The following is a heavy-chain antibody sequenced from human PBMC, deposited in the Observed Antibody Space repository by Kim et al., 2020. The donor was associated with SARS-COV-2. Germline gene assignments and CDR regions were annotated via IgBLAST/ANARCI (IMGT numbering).Heavy chain of an antibody. D-gene: IGHD5-12*01. V-gene: IGHV3-48*04. CDR3: AIQQWLAY. CDR2: ISSSGSTI. Sequence: GGSLRLSCAASGFSFSGSTMHWVRQAPGKGLEWISYISSSGSTIYYADSVKGRFTISRDNAKNSLYLQMNSLRAEDTAVYYCAIQQWLAYWGQGTLVTVSS. CDR1: GFSFSGST. J-gene: IGHJ4*02.